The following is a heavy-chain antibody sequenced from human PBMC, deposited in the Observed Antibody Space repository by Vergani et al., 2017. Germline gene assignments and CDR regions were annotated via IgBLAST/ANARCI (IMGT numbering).Heavy chain of an antibody. D-gene: IGHD1-1*01. V-gene: IGHV1-69*08. J-gene: IGHJ4*02. CDR2: IIPILGIA. Sequence: QVQLVQSGAEVKKPGSSVKVSCKASGGTFSSYTISWVRQAPGQGLEWMGRIIPILGIANYAQKFQGRVTITADKSTSTAYMELSSLRSEDTAVYYCARDPGTGTTLFDYWGQGTLVTVSS. CDR1: GGTFSSYT. CDR3: ARDPGTGTTLFDY.